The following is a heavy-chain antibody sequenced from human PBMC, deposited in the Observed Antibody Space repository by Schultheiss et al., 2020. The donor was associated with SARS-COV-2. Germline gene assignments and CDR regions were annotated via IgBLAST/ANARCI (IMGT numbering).Heavy chain of an antibody. CDR1: GFTFSSYG. V-gene: IGHV3-30*18. J-gene: IGHJ4*02. Sequence: GESLKISCAASGFTFSSYGMHWVRQAPGKGLEWVAVISYDGSNKYYADSVKGRFTISRDNSKNTLYLQMNSLRAEDTAVYYCAKGSPGIAVAGMSYWGQGTLVTVSS. CDR2: ISYDGSNK. D-gene: IGHD6-19*01. CDR3: AKGSPGIAVAGMSY.